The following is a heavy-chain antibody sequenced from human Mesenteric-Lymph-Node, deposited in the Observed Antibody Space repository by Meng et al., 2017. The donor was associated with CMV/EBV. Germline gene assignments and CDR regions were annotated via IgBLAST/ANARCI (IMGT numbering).Heavy chain of an antibody. V-gene: IGHV3-74*01. CDR1: GFTFSSYW. CDR2: INSDGGST. CDR3: ARGGVVKEGYYYGMDV. J-gene: IGHJ6*02. D-gene: IGHD3-3*01. Sequence: GESLKISCAASGFTFSSYWMHWVRQAPGKGLVWVSRINSDGGSTSYADSVKGRFTISRDNAKNTLYLQMNSLRAEDTAVYYCARGGVVKEGYYYGMDVWGQGTTVTVSS.